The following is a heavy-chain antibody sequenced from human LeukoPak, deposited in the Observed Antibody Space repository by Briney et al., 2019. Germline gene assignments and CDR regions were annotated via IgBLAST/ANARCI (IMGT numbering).Heavy chain of an antibody. J-gene: IGHJ4*02. CDR2: MNPNSGNT. V-gene: IGHV1-8*03. CDR3: ASGWASVTTGLDY. D-gene: IGHD4-17*01. Sequence: ASVTVSCKASGYTFTSYEINWLRQATGKGRDGMGWMNPNSGNTGYPHKFQGRVTITRNTSIRTAYMELSSLRSEDTAVYYSASGWASVTTGLDYWGQGTLVTVSS. CDR1: GYTFTSYE.